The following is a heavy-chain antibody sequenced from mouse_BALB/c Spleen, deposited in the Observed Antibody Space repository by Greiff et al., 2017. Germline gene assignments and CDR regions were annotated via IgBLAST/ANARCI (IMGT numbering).Heavy chain of an antibody. CDR1: GYTFTSYV. J-gene: IGHJ2*01. CDR3: ARRYYGHYFDY. CDR2: INPYNDGT. D-gene: IGHD1-1*01. V-gene: IGHV1-14*01. Sequence: EVKLLESGPELVKPGASVKMSCKASGYTFTSYVMHWVKQKPGQGLEWIGYINPYNDGTKYNEKFKGKATLTSDKSSSTAYMELSSLTSEDSAVYYCARRYYGHYFDYWGQGTTLTVSS.